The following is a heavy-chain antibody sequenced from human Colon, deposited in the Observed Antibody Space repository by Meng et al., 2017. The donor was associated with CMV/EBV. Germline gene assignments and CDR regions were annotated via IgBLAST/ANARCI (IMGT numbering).Heavy chain of an antibody. J-gene: IGHJ4*02. V-gene: IGHV3-23*01. CDR3: TRGIESMWELGTD. D-gene: IGHD7-27*01. Sequence: VQLLESGGGLVQPGGSLRLSCAVAGFTFSNYAMGWVRQAPGKGLEWVSVLHNNPHVSGIRIYYADSVKGRFTISGDNSKSTLYLQMNSVTVDDTGVYYCTRGIESMWELGTDWGQGTLVTVSS. CDR2: LHNNPHVSGIRI. CDR1: GFTFSNYA.